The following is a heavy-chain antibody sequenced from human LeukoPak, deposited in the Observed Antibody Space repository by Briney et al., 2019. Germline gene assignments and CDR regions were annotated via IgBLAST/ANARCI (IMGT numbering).Heavy chain of an antibody. Sequence: GGSLRLSCAASGFTFSDYYMSWIRQAPGKGLEWVSYISSSGSTIYYADSVKGRFTISRGNAKNSLYLQMNSLRAEDTAVYYCARGGVVPATYYYMDVWGKGTTVTVSS. V-gene: IGHV3-11*01. CDR2: ISSSGSTI. CDR1: GFTFSDYY. J-gene: IGHJ6*03. D-gene: IGHD2-2*01. CDR3: ARGGVVPATYYYMDV.